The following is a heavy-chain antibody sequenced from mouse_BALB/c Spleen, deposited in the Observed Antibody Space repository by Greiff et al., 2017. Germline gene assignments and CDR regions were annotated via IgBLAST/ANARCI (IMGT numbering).Heavy chain of an antibody. CDR1: GFTFSSYA. J-gene: IGHJ1*01. V-gene: IGHV5-6-5*01. CDR2: ISSGGST. Sequence: EVKVVESGGGLVKPGGSLKLSCAASGFTFSSYAMSWVRQTPEKRLEWVASISSGGSTYYPDSVKGRFTISRDNARNILYLQMSSLRSEDTAMYYCASHYGNYWYFDVWGAGTTVTVSS. D-gene: IGHD2-1*01. CDR3: ASHYGNYWYFDV.